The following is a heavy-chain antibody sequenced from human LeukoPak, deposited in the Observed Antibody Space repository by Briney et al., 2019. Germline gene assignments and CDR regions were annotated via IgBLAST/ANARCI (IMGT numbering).Heavy chain of an antibody. V-gene: IGHV3-7*04. Sequence: GGSLRLSCAASGFTFGSYWMSWVHQAPGKGLEWVANINYDGSQKHYVDSVKGRFTISRDNAKNSLYLQMNSLRAEDTAVYYCARAENGFDYWGQGTLVTVSS. CDR1: GFTFGSYW. D-gene: IGHD2-8*01. CDR3: ARAENGFDY. CDR2: INYDGSQK. J-gene: IGHJ4*02.